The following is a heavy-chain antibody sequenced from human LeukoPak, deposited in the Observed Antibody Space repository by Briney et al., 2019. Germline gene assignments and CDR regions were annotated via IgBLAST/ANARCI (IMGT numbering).Heavy chain of an antibody. J-gene: IGHJ3*02. D-gene: IGHD6-13*01. CDR3: ARGRAAVNAFDI. V-gene: IGHV4-38-2*01. Sequence: GSLRLSCAASDFTFSDYSMNWVRQAPGKGLEWIGSIFYSGSTYYNPSLKSRVTVSVDSSKSQFSLKMSSLTAADTAVYYCARGRAAVNAFDIWGQGTMVTVSS. CDR2: IFYSGST. CDR1: DFTFSDYS.